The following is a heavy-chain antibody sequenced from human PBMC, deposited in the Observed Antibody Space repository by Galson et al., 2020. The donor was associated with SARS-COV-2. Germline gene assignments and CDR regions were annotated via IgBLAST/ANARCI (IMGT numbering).Heavy chain of an antibody. J-gene: IGHJ4*02. Sequence: GGSLRLSCEASGFTFTSYTMTWVRQAPGKGLEWVSSISSGSGTIYYADSVNGRFTISRDNAKNSLYLQMNNLRAEDTAVYYCVRSSHTDHWGQGTLVTVS. CDR3: VRSSHTDH. V-gene: IGHV3-48*01. D-gene: IGHD6-13*01. CDR1: GFTFTSYT. CDR2: ISSGSGTI.